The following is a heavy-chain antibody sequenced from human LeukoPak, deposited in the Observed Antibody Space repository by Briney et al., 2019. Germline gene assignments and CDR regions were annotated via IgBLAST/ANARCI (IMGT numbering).Heavy chain of an antibody. Sequence: GGSLRLSCGASGFTFSSYWMYWVRQSPGKGLVWVSRINSDGSSTSYADSVKGRFTISRDNAKNTLYLQMNSLRAEDTAVHYCARDSRDGYNWGQGTLVTVSS. CDR1: GFTFSSYW. CDR2: INSDGSST. V-gene: IGHV3-74*01. D-gene: IGHD5-24*01. CDR3: ARDSRDGYN. J-gene: IGHJ4*02.